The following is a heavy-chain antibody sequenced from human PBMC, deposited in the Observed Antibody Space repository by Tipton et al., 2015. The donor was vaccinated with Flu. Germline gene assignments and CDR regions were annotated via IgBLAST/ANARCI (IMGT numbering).Heavy chain of an antibody. CDR1: SGSIRSTNYF. D-gene: IGHD3-10*02. CDR3: ARLSYYDVDLKNFYFDY. Sequence: PGLVKPSETLSLTCTVSSGSIRSTNYFCAWIRQPPGKRLELIGIIYPSGTTYYNPPLKSRVTISVDTPKTQFSLKVRSVTAADTAVYYCARLSYYDVDLKNFYFDYWGQGALVTVSS. V-gene: IGHV4-39*01. J-gene: IGHJ4*02. CDR2: IYPSGTT.